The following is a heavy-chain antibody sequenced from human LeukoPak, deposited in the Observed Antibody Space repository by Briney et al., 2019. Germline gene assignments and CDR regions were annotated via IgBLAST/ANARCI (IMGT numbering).Heavy chain of an antibody. Sequence: GGSLRLSCAASGFTFSSYWMSWVRQAPGKGLEWVAHIKEDESDEYYVDSVRGRFTASRDNAKNSVNLQMNSLRVEDTAVYYCARWRGRQSEFDYWGQGTQVTVSS. J-gene: IGHJ4*02. CDR3: ARWRGRQSEFDY. V-gene: IGHV3-7*01. CDR2: IKEDESDE. D-gene: IGHD1-1*01. CDR1: GFTFSSYW.